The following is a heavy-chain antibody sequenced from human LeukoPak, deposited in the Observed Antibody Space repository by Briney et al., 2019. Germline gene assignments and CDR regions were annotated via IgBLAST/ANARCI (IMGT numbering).Heavy chain of an antibody. D-gene: IGHD1-26*01. CDR2: INTDGNTR. CDR1: GFTFSTSW. V-gene: IGHV3-74*01. CDR3: AQDWWGSYLS. J-gene: IGHJ4*02. Sequence: GGSLRLSCATSGFTFSTSWMHWVRQAPGKGLVWVSRINTDGNTRDYADSVKGRFTISRDNSKNSLYLQMNNLKTDDTAFYYCAQDWWGSYLSWGRGTLVTVSS.